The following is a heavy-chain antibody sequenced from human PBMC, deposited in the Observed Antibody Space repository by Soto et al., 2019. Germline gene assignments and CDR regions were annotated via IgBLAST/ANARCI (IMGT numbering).Heavy chain of an antibody. CDR3: ARDLDSSRDTYGMDV. CDR1: GYTFTSYG. J-gene: IGHJ6*02. CDR2: INPNSGGT. D-gene: IGHD6-13*01. Sequence: ASVKVSCKASGYTFTSYGISWVRQAPGQGLEWMGWINPNSGGTNYAQKFQGWVTMTRDTSISTAYMELSRLRSDDTAVYYCARDLDSSRDTYGMDVWGQGTTVTVSS. V-gene: IGHV1-2*04.